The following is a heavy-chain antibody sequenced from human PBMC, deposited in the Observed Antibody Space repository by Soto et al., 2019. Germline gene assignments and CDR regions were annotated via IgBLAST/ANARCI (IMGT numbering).Heavy chain of an antibody. CDR1: GFNFRSYA. CDR3: AKGRGSSWTIDY. Sequence: EVELSESGGGLVQPGGSLRPSCAASGFNFRSYAMSWVRRAPGKGLEWVSAISGSGGTSYFADSVRGRFTISRDNSKNTLYLQLSSLRVEDTAEYFCAKGRGSSWTIDYWGQGTLVTVSS. CDR2: ISGSGGTS. V-gene: IGHV3-23*01. J-gene: IGHJ4*02. D-gene: IGHD6-13*01.